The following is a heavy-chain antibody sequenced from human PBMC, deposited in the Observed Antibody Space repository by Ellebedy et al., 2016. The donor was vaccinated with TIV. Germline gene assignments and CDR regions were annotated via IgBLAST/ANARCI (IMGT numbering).Heavy chain of an antibody. D-gene: IGHD2-21*01. CDR2: LKQDGSEK. CDR3: ARAAHFYSYGMDV. Sequence: GESLKISCPGSGFTLGLYWMTWVRHAPGKGLEWVANLKQDGSEKYYVASVKGRFTLYRDNAKSSLFLQMNSLRAEDTAVYYCARAAHFYSYGMDVWGQGTTVTVSS. CDR1: GFTLGLYW. V-gene: IGHV3-7*01. J-gene: IGHJ6*02.